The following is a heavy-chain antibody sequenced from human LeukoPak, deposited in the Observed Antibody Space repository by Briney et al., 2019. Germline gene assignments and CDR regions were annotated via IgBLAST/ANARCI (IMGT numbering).Heavy chain of an antibody. CDR3: ARDGGSGSTYYMDV. V-gene: IGHV1-69*05. CDR2: FIPIFGTA. J-gene: IGHJ6*03. D-gene: IGHD3-10*01. CDR1: VGTFSSYA. Sequence: SVKVSCKASVGTFSSYAISWVRQAPGQGLEWMGRFIPIFGTANYALKFEGRVTITTDESTSTAYMGRSSLRSEDTAVYYCARDGGSGSTYYMDVWGKGTTVTVSS.